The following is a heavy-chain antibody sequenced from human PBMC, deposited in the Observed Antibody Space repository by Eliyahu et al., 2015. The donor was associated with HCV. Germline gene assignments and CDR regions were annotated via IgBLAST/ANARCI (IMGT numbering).Heavy chain of an antibody. V-gene: IGHV1-69*01. Sequence: EVKKPGSSVKVSCKASGGTFSNYAISWVRQAPGQGLEWMGGIIPVFGTANYGQKFQGRVTITADESTNTAYMELSSLRSEDTAIYYCTRGTGDGLRYFDFFYWGQGTLVIVSS. CDR1: GGTFSNYA. D-gene: IGHD3-9*01. CDR2: IIPVFGTA. J-gene: IGHJ4*02. CDR3: TRGTGDGLRYFDFFY.